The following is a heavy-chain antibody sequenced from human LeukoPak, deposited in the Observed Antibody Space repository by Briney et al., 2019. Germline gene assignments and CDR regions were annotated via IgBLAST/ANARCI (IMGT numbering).Heavy chain of an antibody. Sequence: GGSLRLSCAASGFTFSSYAMSWVRQAPGKGLEWVANIKQDGSEKYYVDSVKGRFTISRDNAKNSLYLQMNSLRAEDTAVYYCARSGHYYDSSGYYWPFSDYYYGMDVWGQGTTVTVSS. D-gene: IGHD3-22*01. V-gene: IGHV3-7*01. CDR3: ARSGHYYDSSGYYWPFSDYYYGMDV. CDR2: IKQDGSEK. CDR1: GFTFSSYA. J-gene: IGHJ6*02.